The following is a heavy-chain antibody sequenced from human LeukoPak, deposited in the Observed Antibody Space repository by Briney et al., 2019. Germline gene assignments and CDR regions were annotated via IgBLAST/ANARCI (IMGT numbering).Heavy chain of an antibody. CDR1: GFTFSSYW. CDR2: INSDGSST. CDR3: ASSVGATASDY. V-gene: IGHV3-74*01. J-gene: IGHJ4*02. Sequence: PGGSLRLSCAASGFTFSSYWMHWVRQAPGKGLVWVSRINSDGSSTSYANSVKGRFTISRDNAKNTLYLQMNSLRAEDTAVYYCASSVGATASDYWDQGTLVTVSS. D-gene: IGHD1-26*01.